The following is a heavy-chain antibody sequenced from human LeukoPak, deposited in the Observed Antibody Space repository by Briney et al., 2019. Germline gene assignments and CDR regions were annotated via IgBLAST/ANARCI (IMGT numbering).Heavy chain of an antibody. Sequence: SETLSLTCAVYGGSFSGYYWSWIRQPPGKGLEWIGEINHSGSTNYNPSLKSRVTVSVDTSKNQFSLKLSSVTAADTAVHYCARQDIAVAGTYAFDIWGQGTMVTVSS. CDR1: GGSFSGYY. J-gene: IGHJ3*02. CDR3: ARQDIAVAGTYAFDI. V-gene: IGHV4-34*01. CDR2: INHSGST. D-gene: IGHD6-19*01.